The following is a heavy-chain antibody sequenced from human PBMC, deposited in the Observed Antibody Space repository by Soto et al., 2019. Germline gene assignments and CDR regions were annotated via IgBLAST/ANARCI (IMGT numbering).Heavy chain of an antibody. D-gene: IGHD2-21*02. CDR2: ISYDGSNK. CDR1: GFTFSSYA. CDR3: ARDHCGGDCYTSPKYYFDY. J-gene: IGHJ4*02. Sequence: PGGSLRLSCAASGFTFSSYAMHWVRQAPGKGLEWVAVISYDGSNKYYADSVKGRFTISRDNSKNTLYLQMNSLRAEDTAVYYCARDHCGGDCYTSPKYYFDYWGQGTLVTVSS. V-gene: IGHV3-30-3*01.